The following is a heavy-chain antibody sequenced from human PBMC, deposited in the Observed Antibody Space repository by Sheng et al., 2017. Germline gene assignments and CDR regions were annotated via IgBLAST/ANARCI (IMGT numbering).Heavy chain of an antibody. D-gene: IGHD1-1*01. J-gene: IGHJ5*02. CDR3: ARAYTTGRYGDWFDP. CDR1: GYTFTGYY. V-gene: IGHV1-2*02. CDR2: INPNRGGT. Sequence: QVQLVQSGAEVKKPGASVKVSCKASGYTFTGYYMHWVRQAPGQGLEWMGWINPNRGGTNYAQKFQGRVTMTRDTSISTAYMELSRLTSDDTAVYYCARAYTTGRYGDWFDPWGQGTLVTVSS.